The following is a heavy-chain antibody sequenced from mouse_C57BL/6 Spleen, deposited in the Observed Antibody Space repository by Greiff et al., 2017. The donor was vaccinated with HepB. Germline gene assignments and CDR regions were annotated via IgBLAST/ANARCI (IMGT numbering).Heavy chain of an antibody. CDR3: AREGGTVFDY. V-gene: IGHV1-82*01. Sequence: QVQLQQSGPELVKPGASVKISCKASGYAFSSSWMHWVKQRPGKGLEWIGRIYPGDGDTNYNGKFKGKATLTADKSSSTAYMQLSSLTSEDSAVYFCAREGGTVFDYWGQGTTLTVSS. CDR1: GYAFSSSW. CDR2: IYPGDGDT. J-gene: IGHJ2*01. D-gene: IGHD1-1*02.